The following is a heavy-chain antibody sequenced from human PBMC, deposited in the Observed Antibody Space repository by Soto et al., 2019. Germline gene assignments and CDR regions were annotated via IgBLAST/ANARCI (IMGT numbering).Heavy chain of an antibody. Sequence: ASVKVSCKASGYTFTGYYMHWVRQAPGQGLEWMGWINPNSGGTNYAQKFQGRVTMTRDTSISTAYMELSRLRSDDTAVYYCARYYYDSSGYFTHFDYWGQGTLVTVSS. CDR2: INPNSGGT. CDR1: GYTFTGYY. CDR3: ARYYYDSSGYFTHFDY. D-gene: IGHD3-22*01. J-gene: IGHJ4*02. V-gene: IGHV1-2*02.